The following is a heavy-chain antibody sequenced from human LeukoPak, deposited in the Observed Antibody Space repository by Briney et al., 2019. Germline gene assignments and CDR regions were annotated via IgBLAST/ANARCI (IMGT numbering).Heavy chain of an antibody. D-gene: IGHD6-13*01. CDR1: GGSFSSYY. V-gene: IGHV4-34*01. CDR2: INHTGST. J-gene: IGHJ4*02. CDR3: ARRPRSSWLGTFDY. Sequence: PSETLSLTCAVYGGSFSSYYWSWIRQPPGKGLEWIGEINHTGSTKYNPSLKSRVSISVDTSKNQFSLKLSSVTAADTAVYYCARRPRSSWLGTFDYWGQGTLVTVSS.